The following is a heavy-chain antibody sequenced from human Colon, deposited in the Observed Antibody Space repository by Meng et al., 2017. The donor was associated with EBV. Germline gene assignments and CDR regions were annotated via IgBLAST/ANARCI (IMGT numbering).Heavy chain of an antibody. CDR2: IYYSGST. CDR3: ARVSSGWDYFDY. V-gene: IGHV4-31*03. CDR1: GGSVSSGGYY. Sequence: QVQLQESVQGLGKPSQTLSPTCTVSGGSVSSGGYYWTWIRQHPGKGLEWFGHIYYSGSTFYNPSLKRRVIISIDTSKNQFSLNLRSVTAADTAVYYCARVSSGWDYFDYWGQGTLVTVSS. J-gene: IGHJ4*02. D-gene: IGHD6-19*01.